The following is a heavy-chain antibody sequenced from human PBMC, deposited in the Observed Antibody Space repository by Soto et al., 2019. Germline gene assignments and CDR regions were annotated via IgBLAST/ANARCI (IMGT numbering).Heavy chain of an antibody. V-gene: IGHV3-53*01. J-gene: IGHJ4*02. CDR3: ARGGGLFSSSYDF. CDR2: IYSGGST. D-gene: IGHD6-13*01. CDR1: GFSVSRYY. Sequence: EVPLVESGGGLIQPGGSLRLSCVASGFSVSRYYMSWVRQAPGQGLEWVSVIYSGGSTYYADSVKGRFTISRDNSKTTLYLQMNSLRAEDTAVYYCARGGGLFSSSYDFWGQGALVTVSS.